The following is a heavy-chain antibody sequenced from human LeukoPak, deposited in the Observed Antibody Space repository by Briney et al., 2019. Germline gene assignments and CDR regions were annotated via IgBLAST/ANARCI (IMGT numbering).Heavy chain of an antibody. V-gene: IGHV1-69*13. CDR2: IIPIFGTA. D-gene: IGHD6-19*01. Sequence: ASVKVSCKASGGTFSSYAISWVRQAPGQGLEWMGGIIPIFGTANYAQKFQGRVTITADESTRTAYMELSSLRSEDTAVYYCARDKGPDAAGPFDYWGQGTLVTASS. J-gene: IGHJ4*02. CDR3: ARDKGPDAAGPFDY. CDR1: GGTFSSYA.